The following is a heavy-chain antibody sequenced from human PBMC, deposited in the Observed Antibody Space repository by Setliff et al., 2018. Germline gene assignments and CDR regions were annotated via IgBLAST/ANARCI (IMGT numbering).Heavy chain of an antibody. CDR3: ARERARDSSGYYSDY. V-gene: IGHV1-2*06. D-gene: IGHD3-22*01. J-gene: IGHJ4*02. CDR1: GYTFTGYY. CDR2: INPNSGGT. Sequence: ASVKVSCKASGYTFTGYYMHWVRQAPGQGLEWMGRINPNSGGTNYAQKFQGRVTMTWDTSISTAYMELSRLRSEDTAVYYCARERARDSSGYYSDYWGQGTLVTAPQ.